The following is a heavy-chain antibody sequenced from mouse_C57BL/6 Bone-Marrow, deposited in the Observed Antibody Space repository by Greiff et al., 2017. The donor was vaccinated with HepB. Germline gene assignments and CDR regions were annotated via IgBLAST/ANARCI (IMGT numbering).Heavy chain of an antibody. CDR1: GFSLTSYG. Sequence: VQLKQSGPGLVAPSQSLSITCTVSGFSLTSYGVDWVRQPPGKGLEWLGVIWGGGSTNYNSALMSRLSISKDNSKSQVFLKMNSLQTDDTAMYYCATLYYSNSRGREAWFAYWGQGTLVTVSA. J-gene: IGHJ3*01. V-gene: IGHV2-9*01. CDR3: ATLYYSNSRGREAWFAY. D-gene: IGHD2-5*01. CDR2: IWGGGST.